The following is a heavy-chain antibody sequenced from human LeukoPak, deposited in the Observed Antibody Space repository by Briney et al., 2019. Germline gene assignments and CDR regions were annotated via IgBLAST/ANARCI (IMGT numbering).Heavy chain of an antibody. CDR3: ARGGTGNCDP. V-gene: IGHV4-4*02. CDR2: ISHSGAT. J-gene: IGHJ5*02. Sequence: SETLSLTCAVSGDSISTNYWWTWIRQPPGKGLEWIGEISHSGATNYNPSLKRRVTISVDKSQNHFSLNLSSVTAADTAMYYCARGGTGNCDPWGQGTLVTVSS. CDR1: GDSISTNYW. D-gene: IGHD1-1*01.